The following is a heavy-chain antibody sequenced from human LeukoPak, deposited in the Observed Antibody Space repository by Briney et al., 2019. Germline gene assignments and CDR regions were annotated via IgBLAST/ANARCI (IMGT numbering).Heavy chain of an antibody. Sequence: PSVTLSLTCTVSGGSISSYYWSWIRQPPGKGLEWIGYIYYSGSAIYNPSLKSRVTISVDTSKSQFSLNLSSVTAADTAVYYCARLGYSSSWYVFDYWGQGTLVTVSS. D-gene: IGHD6-13*01. J-gene: IGHJ4*02. V-gene: IGHV4-59*01. CDR3: ARLGYSSSWYVFDY. CDR1: GGSISSYY. CDR2: IYYSGSA.